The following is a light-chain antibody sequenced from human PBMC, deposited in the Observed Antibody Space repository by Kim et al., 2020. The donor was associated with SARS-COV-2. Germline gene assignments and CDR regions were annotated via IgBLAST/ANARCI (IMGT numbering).Light chain of an antibody. J-gene: IGKJ5*01. Sequence: EIVLTQSPATLSLSPGERATLSCRASQSVSSYLAWYQQKPGQTPRLLIYDAFNRAADIPARFSGSGSGTDFTLTVSSLEPEDFAVYYCQQRSNWPLTFGQGTRLEIK. V-gene: IGKV3-11*01. CDR1: QSVSSY. CDR3: QQRSNWPLT. CDR2: DAF.